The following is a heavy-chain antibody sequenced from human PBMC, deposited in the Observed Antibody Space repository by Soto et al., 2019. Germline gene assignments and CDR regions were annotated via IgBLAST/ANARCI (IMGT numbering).Heavy chain of an antibody. Sequence: RSLTCGVSGDSITTYKWWTWVRQTPGRGLEWIGEIYDSGNTRYNPSLRSRVTISKDTSKNQLSLKLNSVTVADTAVYYCATCQLGEYYYAMDMWGQGTTVTV. CDR1: GDSITTYKW. CDR2: IYDSGNT. J-gene: IGHJ6*02. CDR3: ATCQLGEYYYAMDM. V-gene: IGHV4-4*02. D-gene: IGHD7-27*01.